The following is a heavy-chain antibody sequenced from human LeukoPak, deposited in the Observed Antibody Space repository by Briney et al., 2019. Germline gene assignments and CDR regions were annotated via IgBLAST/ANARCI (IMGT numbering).Heavy chain of an antibody. CDR1: GGSISSSSYY. CDR2: IYYSGST. D-gene: IGHD3-10*01. J-gene: IGHJ4*02. V-gene: IGHV4-39*07. CDR3: ARMAWELGSALNSYYFDY. Sequence: SETLSLTCTVSGGSISSSSYYWGWIRQPPGKGLEWIGSIYYSGSTYYNPSLKSRVTISVDTSKNQFSLKLSSVTAADTAVYYCARMAWELGSALNSYYFDYWGQGTLVTVSS.